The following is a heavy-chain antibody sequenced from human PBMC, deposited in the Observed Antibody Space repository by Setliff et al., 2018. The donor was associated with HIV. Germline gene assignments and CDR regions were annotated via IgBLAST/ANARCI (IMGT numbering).Heavy chain of an antibody. Sequence: GGSLRLSCQGSGFTFISYAMNWVRQAPGKGLEWVSTISGSGGGTNYADSVKGRFIISRDNSKNTMYLHLNSLRVEDTAVYYCARADYTNYLLDAFDVWGQGTMVTVSS. CDR3: ARADYTNYLLDAFDV. CDR2: ISGSGGGT. CDR1: GFTFISYA. D-gene: IGHD4-4*01. V-gene: IGHV3-23*01. J-gene: IGHJ3*01.